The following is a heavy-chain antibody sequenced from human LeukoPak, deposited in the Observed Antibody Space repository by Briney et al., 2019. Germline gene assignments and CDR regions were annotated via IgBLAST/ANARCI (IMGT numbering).Heavy chain of an antibody. CDR3: AKGGGYYDFWSGYRFDH. CDR1: GFTFSSYA. D-gene: IGHD3-3*01. J-gene: IGHJ4*02. Sequence: GGSLRLSCAASGFTFSSYAMSWVRQAPGKGLEWVSAISGSGGSTYYADSVKGRFTISRDNSKNTLYLQMNSLRAEDTAVYYCAKGGGYYDFWSGYRFDHWGQGTLVTISS. V-gene: IGHV3-23*01. CDR2: ISGSGGST.